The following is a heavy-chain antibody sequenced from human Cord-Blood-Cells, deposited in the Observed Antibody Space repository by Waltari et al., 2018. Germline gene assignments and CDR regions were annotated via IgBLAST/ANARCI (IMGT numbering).Heavy chain of an antibody. D-gene: IGHD6-19*01. CDR3: ARLRAAVAGDAFDI. J-gene: IGHJ3*02. Sequence: QLQLQESGPGLVKPSETLSLTCTVSGGSISSSSYYWGWIRQPPGKGLEWIGSIYYSGSTYSNPSLKGRVTISVDTSKNQLSLKLSSVTAADTAVYYCARLRAAVAGDAFDIWGQGTMVTVSS. CDR1: GGSISSSSYY. V-gene: IGHV4-39*07. CDR2: IYYSGST.